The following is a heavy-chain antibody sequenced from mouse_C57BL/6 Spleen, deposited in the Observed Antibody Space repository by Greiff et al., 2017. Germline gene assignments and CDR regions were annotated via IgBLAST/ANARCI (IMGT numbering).Heavy chain of an antibody. CDR3: ARMDGSSWYFDV. D-gene: IGHD1-1*01. V-gene: IGHV1-82*01. CDR1: GYAFSSSW. J-gene: IGHJ1*03. Sequence: SGPELVKPGASVKISCKASGYAFSSSWMNWVKQRPGKGLEWIGRIYPGDGDTNYNGKFKGKATLTADKSSSTAYMQLSSLTSEDSAVSFCARMDGSSWYFDVWGTGTTVTVSS. CDR2: IYPGDGDT.